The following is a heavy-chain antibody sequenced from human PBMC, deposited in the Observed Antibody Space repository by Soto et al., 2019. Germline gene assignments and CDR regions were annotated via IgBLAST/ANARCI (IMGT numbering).Heavy chain of an antibody. CDR1: GSTFSTYS. Sequence: GGSLRLSCAASGSTFSTYSMNWVRQAPGKGLEWVSYISSSGTTNYNAAPEKGRSTITRDTAKNSLFLQMNRLGDEGTAVYYCARHGGMDVWGQGTTVTVSS. J-gene: IGHJ6*02. CDR3: ARHGGMDV. CDR2: ISSSGTTN. V-gene: IGHV3-48*02.